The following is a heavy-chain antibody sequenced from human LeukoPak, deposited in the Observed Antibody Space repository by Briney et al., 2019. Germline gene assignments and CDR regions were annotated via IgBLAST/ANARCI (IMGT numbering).Heavy chain of an antibody. CDR2: IYYSGST. V-gene: IGHV4-59*01. D-gene: IGHD6-13*01. J-gene: IGHJ4*02. Sequence: SETLSLTCTVSGGSISSYYWSWIRQPPGKGLEWSGYIYYSGSTNYNPSLKSRVTISVDTSKNQFSLKLSSVTAADTAVYYCARAYSPPQWSPFDYWGQGTLVTVSS. CDR1: GGSISSYY. CDR3: ARAYSPPQWSPFDY.